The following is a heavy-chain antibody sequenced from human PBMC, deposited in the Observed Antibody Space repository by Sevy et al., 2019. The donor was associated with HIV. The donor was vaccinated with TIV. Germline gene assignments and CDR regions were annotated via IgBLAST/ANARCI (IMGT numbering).Heavy chain of an antibody. CDR3: AREGTGDGFDWFDA. CDR1: RGSISDFY. Sequence: SETLSLTCTVSRGSISDFYWSWIRQSPGKGLEWIGYADYAGSTNSNPYFKSQATISVDTSKNQFSLKMSFVTAADTAVYLCAREGTGDGFDWFDAWGQGTLVTVSS. D-gene: IGHD7-27*01. J-gene: IGHJ5*02. V-gene: IGHV4-59*01. CDR2: ADYAGST.